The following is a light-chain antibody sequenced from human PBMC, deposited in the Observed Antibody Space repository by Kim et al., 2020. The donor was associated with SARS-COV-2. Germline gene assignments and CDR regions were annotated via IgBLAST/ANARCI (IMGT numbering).Light chain of an antibody. CDR3: QQYAGSPLYS. J-gene: IGKJ2*03. CDR1: RSVSGDY. CDR2: GAS. V-gene: IGKV3-20*01. Sequence: ELVLTQSPGTLSLSPGDRATLSCRASRSVSGDYLAWYQQKPGQAPRLVIYGASTRATDIPDRFSGSGSGTDFTLTINRLEPEDFAVYYCQQYAGSPLYSFGQGTKLEI.